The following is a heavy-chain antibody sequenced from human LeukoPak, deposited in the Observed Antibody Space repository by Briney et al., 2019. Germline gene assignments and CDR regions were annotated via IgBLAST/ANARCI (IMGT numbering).Heavy chain of an antibody. V-gene: IGHV3-72*01. CDR2: CRSEVNSYTT. D-gene: IGHD2-15*01. CDR3: ARVSTSGYFYLDS. Sequence: GALRLSCAASGFSFSDHYMDWVRQAPGKGLEWVGRCRSEVNSYTTEYAASVEGRFTISRDASRNALFLQMNSLEAEDTAIYYCARVSTSGYFYLDSWGQGTLVTVSS. CDR1: GFSFSDHY. J-gene: IGHJ4*02.